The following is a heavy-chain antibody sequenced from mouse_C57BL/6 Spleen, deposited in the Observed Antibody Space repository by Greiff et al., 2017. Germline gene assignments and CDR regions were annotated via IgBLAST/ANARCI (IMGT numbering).Heavy chain of an antibody. Sequence: EVQLQQSGAELVRPGASVKLSCTASGFNIKDDYMHWVKQRPEQGLEWIGWIDPENGDTEYASKFQGKATITADTSSNTAYLQLSSLTSEDTAVYYCTTGDYPDYWGQGTTLTVSS. CDR1: GFNIKDDY. CDR3: TTGDYPDY. D-gene: IGHD2-4*01. V-gene: IGHV14-4*01. CDR2: IDPENGDT. J-gene: IGHJ2*01.